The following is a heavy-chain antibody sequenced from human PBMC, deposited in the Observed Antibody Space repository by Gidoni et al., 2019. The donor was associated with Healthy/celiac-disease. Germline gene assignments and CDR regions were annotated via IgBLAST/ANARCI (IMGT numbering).Heavy chain of an antibody. J-gene: IGHJ6*03. CDR2: INHSGST. V-gene: IGHV4-34*01. CDR3: ARGHRAGSYYYDSSGYGYYYMDV. Sequence: QVQLQQWGAGLLKPSETLSLTCAVYGGSFSGYYWRWIRQPPGKGLEWIGEINHSGSTNYNPSLKSRVTISVDTSKNQFSLKLSSVTAADTAVYYCARGHRAGSYYYDSSGYGYYYMDVWGKGTTVTVSS. CDR1: GGSFSGYY. D-gene: IGHD3-22*01.